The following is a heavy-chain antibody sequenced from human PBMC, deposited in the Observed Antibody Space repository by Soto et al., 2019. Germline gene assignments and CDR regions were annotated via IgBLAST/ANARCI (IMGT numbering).Heavy chain of an antibody. V-gene: IGHV4-61*01. CDR3: ARFSGSFDP. Sequence: PSETLSLTCTVSGGSVSSGSYYWSRIRQPPGKGLEWIGYIYYSGSTNYNPSLKSRVTISVDTSKNQFSLKLSSVTAADTAVYYCARFSGSFDPWGQGTLVTVS. CDR2: IYYSGST. J-gene: IGHJ5*02. D-gene: IGHD1-26*01. CDR1: GGSVSSGSYY.